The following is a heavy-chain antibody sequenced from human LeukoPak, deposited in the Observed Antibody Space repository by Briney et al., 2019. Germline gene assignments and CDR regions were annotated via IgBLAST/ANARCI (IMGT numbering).Heavy chain of an antibody. CDR3: ARNIHYDFWSGYRYYYYYGMDV. Sequence: PGGSLRLSCAASGFTFSSYAMHWVRQAPGKGLEWVAVISYDGSNKYYADSVKGRFTISRDNSKNTLYLQMNSLRAEDTAVYYCARNIHYDFWSGYRYYYYYGMDVWGQGTRSPSP. V-gene: IGHV3-30-3*01. CDR2: ISYDGSNK. J-gene: IGHJ6*02. CDR1: GFTFSSYA. D-gene: IGHD3-3*01.